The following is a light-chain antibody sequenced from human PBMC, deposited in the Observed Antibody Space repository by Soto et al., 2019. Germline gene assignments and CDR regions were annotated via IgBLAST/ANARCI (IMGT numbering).Light chain of an antibody. J-gene: IGLJ1*01. V-gene: IGLV1-40*01. CDR1: SSNIGAGYD. Sequence: QSGLTQPRSGCGAPWQRVTLSCTGSSSNIGAGYDVHWYQQLPGKAPKLLIYGNSNRPSGVPDRFSGSKSGTSASLAITGLQAEDEADYYCQSYDSSLSGYVFGTGTKVTAL. CDR2: GNS. CDR3: QSYDSSLSGYV.